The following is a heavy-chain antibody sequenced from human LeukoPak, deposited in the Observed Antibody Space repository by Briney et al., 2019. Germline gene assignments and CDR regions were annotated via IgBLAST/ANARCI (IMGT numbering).Heavy chain of an antibody. V-gene: IGHV3-43D*04. J-gene: IGHJ6*04. CDR2: ISWDGGST. CDR1: GFTFDDYA. Sequence: GGSLRLSCAASGFTFDDYAMHWVRQAPGKGLEWVSLISWDGGSTYYADSVKGRFTISRDNSKNSLYLQMNSLRAEDTALYYCAKHKGYGSGSYPYYYYGMDVWGKGTTVTVSS. CDR3: AKHKGYGSGSYPYYYYGMDV. D-gene: IGHD3-10*01.